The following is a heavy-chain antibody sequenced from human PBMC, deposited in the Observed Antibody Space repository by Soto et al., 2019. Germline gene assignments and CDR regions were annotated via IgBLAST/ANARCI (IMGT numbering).Heavy chain of an antibody. Sequence: GGSLRLSCAGTGFTFSDKSLNWVRQAPGKGLDWVASISSRSTYIYYADSMKGRFTISRDNARNSLYLQMNSLRAEDTALYYCAKSHTTSGWYVTTDYWGQGTRVTVSS. J-gene: IGHJ4*02. D-gene: IGHD6-19*01. V-gene: IGHV3-21*04. CDR2: ISSRSTYI. CDR1: GFTFSDKS. CDR3: AKSHTTSGWYVTTDY.